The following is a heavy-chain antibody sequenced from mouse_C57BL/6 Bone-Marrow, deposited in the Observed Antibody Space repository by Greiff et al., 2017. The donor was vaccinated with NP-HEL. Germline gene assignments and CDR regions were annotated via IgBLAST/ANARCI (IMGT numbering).Heavy chain of an antibody. CDR2: ISNGGGST. V-gene: IGHV5-12*01. J-gene: IGHJ3*01. CDR3: ARQGYYYGSSWFAY. Sequence: EVKLVESGGGLVQPGGSLKLSCAASGFTFSDYYMYWVRQTPEKRLEWVAYISNGGGSTYYPDTVNGRFTISRDNAKNTLYLQMSRLKSEDTAMYYCARQGYYYGSSWFAYWGQGTLVTVSA. CDR1: GFTFSDYY. D-gene: IGHD1-1*01.